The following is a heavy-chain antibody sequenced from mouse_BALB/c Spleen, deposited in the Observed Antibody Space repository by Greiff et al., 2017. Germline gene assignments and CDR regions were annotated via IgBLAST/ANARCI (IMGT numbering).Heavy chain of an antibody. CDR3: ARDDTLPGFAY. Sequence: VQLKESGGGLVKPGGSLKLSCAASGFTFSDYYMYWVRQTPEKRLEWVATISDGGSYTYYPDSVKGRFTISRDNAKNNLYLQMSSLKSEDTAMYYCARDDTLPGFAYWGQGTLVTVSA. CDR2: ISDGGSYT. J-gene: IGHJ3*01. CDR1: GFTFSDYY. V-gene: IGHV5-4*02. D-gene: IGHD2-1*01.